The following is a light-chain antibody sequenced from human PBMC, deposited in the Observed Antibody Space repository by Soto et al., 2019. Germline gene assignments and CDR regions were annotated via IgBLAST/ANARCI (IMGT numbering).Light chain of an antibody. Sequence: DIQMTQSPSSLSASVGDRVTFTCRASQSISTYLNWFQQKPGKAPKLLISGASTLQSGVPSRFSGSGSGTDFALTISILQPEDFATYYCQPSYNSPLMHTFGQWTKLEI. CDR1: QSISTY. J-gene: IGKJ2*01. CDR3: QPSYNSPLMHT. CDR2: GAS. V-gene: IGKV1-39*01.